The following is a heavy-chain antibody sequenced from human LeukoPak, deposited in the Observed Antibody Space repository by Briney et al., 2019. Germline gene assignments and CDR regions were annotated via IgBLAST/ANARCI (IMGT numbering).Heavy chain of an antibody. D-gene: IGHD2-2*01. CDR2: VIPIFVTA. J-gene: IGHJ4*02. CDR1: GGTFSSYA. CDR3: ARGSLSGIIGCSSTSCYVPFDY. Sequence: VASVKASCKASGGTFSSYAISWVRQAPGQPLEWIGGVIPIFVTANYAQKFQGRVTITADKSTNTAYMELSSLRSEDTAVYYCARGSLSGIIGCSSTSCYVPFDYWGQGTLVTVSS. V-gene: IGHV1-69*06.